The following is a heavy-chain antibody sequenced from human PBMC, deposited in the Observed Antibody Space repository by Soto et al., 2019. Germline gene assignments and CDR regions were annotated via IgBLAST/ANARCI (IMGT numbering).Heavy chain of an antibody. CDR2: IWYDGSNK. V-gene: IGHV3-33*01. D-gene: IGHD3-9*01. Sequence: QVQLVESGGGVVQPGRSLRLSCAASGFTFSSYGMHWVRQAPGKGLEWVAVIWYDGSNKYYADSVKGRFTISRDNSKNTLYLQMNSLRAEDTAVYYCARGGVLRYFDWLFIDYWGQGTLVTVSS. CDR1: GFTFSSYG. CDR3: ARGGVLRYFDWLFIDY. J-gene: IGHJ4*02.